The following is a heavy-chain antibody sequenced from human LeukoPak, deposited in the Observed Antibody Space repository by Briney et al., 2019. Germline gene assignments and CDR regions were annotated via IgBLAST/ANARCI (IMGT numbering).Heavy chain of an antibody. D-gene: IGHD3-3*01. J-gene: IGHJ5*02. CDR3: ARHIPEVCVLRFLEWLPRTGFDP. Sequence: SETLSLTCAVYGESFSGYYWRWIRQPPGKGLEWVGEINHSGSTNYNPSLKSRVTISVDTSKNQFSLKLTAVTTADTAVYYDARHIPEVCVLRFLEWLPRTGFDPWGQGPLVTVSS. CDR1: GESFSGYY. CDR2: INHSGST. V-gene: IGHV4-34*01.